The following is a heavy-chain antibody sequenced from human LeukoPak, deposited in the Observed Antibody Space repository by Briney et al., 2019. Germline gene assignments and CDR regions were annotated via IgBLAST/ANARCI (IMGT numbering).Heavy chain of an antibody. V-gene: IGHV3-48*02. CDR1: GFTFSSYS. Sequence: GGSLRLSCAASGFTFSSYSMNWVRQAPGKGLEWVSYISSSSNPIYYADSVKGRFTISRDNAKNSLYLQMNSLRDEDTAVYYCARGQRFFPGDAFDIWGQGTMVTVSS. J-gene: IGHJ3*02. CDR3: ARGQRFFPGDAFDI. CDR2: ISSSSNPI. D-gene: IGHD3-3*01.